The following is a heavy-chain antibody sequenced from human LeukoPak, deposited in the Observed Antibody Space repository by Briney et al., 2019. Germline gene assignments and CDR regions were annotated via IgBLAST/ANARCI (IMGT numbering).Heavy chain of an antibody. V-gene: IGHV1-8*01. CDR1: GYTFTSYD. D-gene: IGHD4/OR15-4a*01. CDR3: AREVEYGGNVDY. J-gene: IGHJ4*02. CDR2: MNPNSGNT. Sequence: ASVKVSCKASGYTFTSYDINWVRQASGQGLEWMGWMNPNSGNTAYAQKFQGRVTMTRNTSISIAYMELRSLRSEDTAVYYCAREVEYGGNVDYWGQGSLVTVSS.